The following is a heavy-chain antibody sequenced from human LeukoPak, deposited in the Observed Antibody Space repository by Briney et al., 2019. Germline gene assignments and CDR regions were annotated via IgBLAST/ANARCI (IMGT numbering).Heavy chain of an antibody. Sequence: PGGSLSLSCAASGFTFSSYAMSWVRQAPGKGLEWVSAISGSGGSAYYADSVKGRFTISRDNSKNTLYLQMNSLRAEDTAVYYCAKSRRGGDCYSFYWGQGTLVTVSS. CDR3: AKSRRGGDCYSFY. D-gene: IGHD2-21*01. CDR1: GFTFSSYA. CDR2: ISGSGGSA. V-gene: IGHV3-23*01. J-gene: IGHJ4*02.